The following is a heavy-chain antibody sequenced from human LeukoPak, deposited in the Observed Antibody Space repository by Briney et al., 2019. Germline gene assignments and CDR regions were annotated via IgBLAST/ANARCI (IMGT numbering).Heavy chain of an antibody. J-gene: IGHJ4*02. CDR2: INHSGST. CDR3: ARADPARLLFDY. V-gene: IGHV4-34*01. CDR1: GGSFSGYY. Sequence: SETLSLTCAVYGGSFSGYYWSWIRQPPGKGLEWIGEINHSGSTNYNPSLKSRVTVPLDTSKNQFSLKLSSVTAADTAVYYCARADPARLLFDYWGQGTLVTVSS. D-gene: IGHD2-21*02.